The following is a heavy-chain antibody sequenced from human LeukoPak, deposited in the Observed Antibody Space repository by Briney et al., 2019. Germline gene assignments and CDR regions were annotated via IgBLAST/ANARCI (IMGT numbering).Heavy chain of an antibody. V-gene: IGHV4-4*07. CDR2: IYTSGST. CDR3: ARHPRYCSSSSCYRGGDFDY. D-gene: IGHD2-2*01. Sequence: PSETLSLTCTVSGGSISSYYWSWIRQPAGKGLEWIGRIYTSGSTNYNPSLKSRVTMSVDTSKNQFSLKLSSVTAADTAVYYCARHPRYCSSSSCYRGGDFDYWGQGTLVTVSS. CDR1: GGSISSYY. J-gene: IGHJ4*02.